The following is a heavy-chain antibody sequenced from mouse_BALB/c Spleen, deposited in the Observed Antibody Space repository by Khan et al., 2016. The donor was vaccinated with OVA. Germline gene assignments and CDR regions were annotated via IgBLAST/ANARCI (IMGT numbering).Heavy chain of an antibody. Sequence: QVQLQQSGAERAKPGASVKMSCKASGYTFTTYWMHWVKQRPGQGLEWIGYINPTSGYTDYNEKFKDRATLSADKSSSTAYMQLSSRTSEDSAVYYCTRDRSDYWGQGTTLTVSS. CDR1: GYTFTTYW. V-gene: IGHV1-7*01. CDR3: TRDRSDY. CDR2: INPTSGYT. J-gene: IGHJ2*01.